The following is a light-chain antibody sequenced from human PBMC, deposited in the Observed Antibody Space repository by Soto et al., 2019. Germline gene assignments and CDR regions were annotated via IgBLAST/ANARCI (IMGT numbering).Light chain of an antibody. Sequence: DIQMTQSPSSLFASVGDRVTITCQATQDINIYLNWYQQKPGKAPNLLIYDASNLEIGVPSRFSGSGSGTDFTLKISRVEAEDVGIYYCMQTIQLPWTFGQGTKVDIK. CDR1: QDINIY. J-gene: IGKJ1*01. CDR2: DAS. CDR3: MQTIQLPWT. V-gene: IGKV1-33*01.